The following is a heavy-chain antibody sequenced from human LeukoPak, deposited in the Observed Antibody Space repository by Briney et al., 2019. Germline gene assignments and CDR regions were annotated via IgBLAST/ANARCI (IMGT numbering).Heavy chain of an antibody. J-gene: IGHJ4*02. Sequence: GRSLRLSCAASGFTFDDYAMHWVRQAPGKGLEWVSGISWNSGSIGYADSVKGRFTISRDNAKNSLYLQMNSLRAEDTALYYCAKERAYGGPFDYWGQGTLVTVSS. CDR3: AKERAYGGPFDY. CDR1: GFTFDDYA. CDR2: ISWNSGSI. D-gene: IGHD4/OR15-4a*01. V-gene: IGHV3-9*01.